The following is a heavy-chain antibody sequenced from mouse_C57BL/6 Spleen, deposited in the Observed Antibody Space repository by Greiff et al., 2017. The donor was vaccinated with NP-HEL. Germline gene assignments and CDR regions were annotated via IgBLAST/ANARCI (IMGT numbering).Heavy chain of an antibody. Sequence: QVQLQQSGAELARPGASVKLSCKASGYTFTSYGISWVKQRTGQGLEWIGEIYPRSGNTYYNEKFKGKATLTADKSTSTAYMELRSLTSEDSAVYFCARHYGISLYWYVDVWGTGTTVTVSS. CDR3: ARHYGISLYWYVDV. V-gene: IGHV1-81*01. D-gene: IGHD1-1*01. J-gene: IGHJ1*03. CDR1: GYTFTSYG. CDR2: IYPRSGNT.